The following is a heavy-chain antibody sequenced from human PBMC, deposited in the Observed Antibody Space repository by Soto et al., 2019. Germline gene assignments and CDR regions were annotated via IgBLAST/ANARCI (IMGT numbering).Heavy chain of an antibody. CDR3: ATSVGGAVSPSDAFDI. D-gene: IGHD1-26*01. Sequence: GGSLRLSCAASGFTFSDYYMSWIRQAPGKGLEWVSYISSSSSYTNYADSVKGRFTISRDNAKNSLYLQMNSLRAEDTAVYYCATSVGGAVSPSDAFDIWGQGTMVTVPS. V-gene: IGHV3-11*06. CDR2: ISSSSSYT. J-gene: IGHJ3*02. CDR1: GFTFSDYY.